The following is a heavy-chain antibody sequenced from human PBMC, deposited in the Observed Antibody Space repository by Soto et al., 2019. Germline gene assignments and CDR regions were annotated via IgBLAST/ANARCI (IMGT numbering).Heavy chain of an antibody. V-gene: IGHV3-21*01. D-gene: IGHD6-13*01. CDR1: GFTFSSYS. J-gene: IGHJ6*02. Sequence: PGGSLRLSCAASGFTFSSYSMNWVRQAPGKGLEWVSSISSSSSYIYYADSVKGRFTISRDNAKNSLYLQMNSLRAEDTAVYYCARDRTGVTAAALYYYYYGMDVWGQGTTVTVSS. CDR3: ARDRTGVTAAALYYYYYGMDV. CDR2: ISSSSSYI.